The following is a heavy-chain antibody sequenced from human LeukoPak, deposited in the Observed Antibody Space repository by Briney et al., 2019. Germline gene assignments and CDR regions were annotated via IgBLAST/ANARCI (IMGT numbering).Heavy chain of an antibody. CDR2: IKQDGSEK. J-gene: IGHJ3*02. CDR3: ARDSRLSAPLDAFDI. V-gene: IGHV3-7*01. D-gene: IGHD2-15*01. Sequence: GGSLRLSCAASGFTFSSYWMSWVRQAPGKGLEWVANIKQDGSEKYYVDSVKGRFTISRDNAKNSLYLQMNSLRAEDTAVYYCARDSRLSAPLDAFDIWGQGTMVTVSS. CDR1: GFTFSSYW.